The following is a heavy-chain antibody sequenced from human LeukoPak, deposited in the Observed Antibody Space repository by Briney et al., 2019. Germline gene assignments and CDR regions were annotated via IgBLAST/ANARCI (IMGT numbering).Heavy chain of an antibody. CDR3: VAPIRGLGY. J-gene: IGHJ4*02. CDR2: SRNRAHSYTT. D-gene: IGHD3-10*01. Sequence: GGSLRLSCSVSGFTFSDHYMDWVRQAPGKGLDWVGRSRNRAHSYTTEYAASVKGRFTVSRADSENLLFLQMNSLKTDDTAVYYCVAPIRGLGYWGQGTLVTVSS. CDR1: GFTFSDHY. V-gene: IGHV3-72*01.